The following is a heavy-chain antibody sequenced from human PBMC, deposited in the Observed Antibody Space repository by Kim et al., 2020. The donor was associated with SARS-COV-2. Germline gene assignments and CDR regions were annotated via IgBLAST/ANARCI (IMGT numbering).Heavy chain of an antibody. Sequence: SETLSLTCTVSGGSISSYYWSWIRQPPGKGLEWIGYIYYSGSTNYNPSLKSRVTISVDTSKNQFSLKLSSVTAADTAVYYCARGYGSGSYYLYGMDVWGQGTTVTVSS. D-gene: IGHD3-10*01. CDR3: ARGYGSGSYYLYGMDV. J-gene: IGHJ6*02. CDR1: GGSISSYY. CDR2: IYYSGST. V-gene: IGHV4-59*01.